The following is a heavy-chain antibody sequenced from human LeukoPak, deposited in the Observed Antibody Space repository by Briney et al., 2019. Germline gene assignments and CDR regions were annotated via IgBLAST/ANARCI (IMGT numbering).Heavy chain of an antibody. J-gene: IGHJ5*02. CDR1: GYSFTESY. CDR2: INPNSGGT. Sequence: GASVKVSCQASGYSFTESYMHWLRQAPAQGLEWMGWINPNSGGTNYAQKFQGRVTMTRDTSISTAYMELSRLRSDDTAVYYGARGHEDPWGQGTLVTVSS. V-gene: IGHV1-2*02. CDR3: ARGHEDP.